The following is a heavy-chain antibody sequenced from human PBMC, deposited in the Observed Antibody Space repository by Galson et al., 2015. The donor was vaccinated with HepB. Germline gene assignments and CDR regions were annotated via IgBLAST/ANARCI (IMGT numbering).Heavy chain of an antibody. V-gene: IGHV3-49*03. J-gene: IGHJ6*02. CDR1: GFTLGYSA. Sequence: SLRLSGAASGFTLGYSAMSWFGQAPGLGLEWVGFVRSNAYGGTRECDASVKGRFTISRDDSKSIAYLQMNSLKTEDTAVYYCTRDLEGDGYCSGGSCYGMDVWGQGTTVTVSS. CDR2: VRSNAYGGTR. D-gene: IGHD2-15*01. CDR3: TRDLEGDGYCSGGSCYGMDV.